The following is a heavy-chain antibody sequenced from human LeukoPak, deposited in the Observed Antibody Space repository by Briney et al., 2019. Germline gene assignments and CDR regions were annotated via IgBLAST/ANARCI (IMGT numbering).Heavy chain of an antibody. Sequence: PSETLSLTCTVSGGSISSYYWSWIRQPPGKGLEWIGYIYYSGSTYYNPSLKSRVTISVDTSKNQFSLKLSSVTAADTAVYYCASLVVPAAIYYYYGMDVWGQGTTVTVSS. J-gene: IGHJ6*02. CDR1: GGSISSYY. CDR3: ASLVVPAAIYYYYGMDV. CDR2: IYYSGST. V-gene: IGHV4-59*06. D-gene: IGHD2-2*01.